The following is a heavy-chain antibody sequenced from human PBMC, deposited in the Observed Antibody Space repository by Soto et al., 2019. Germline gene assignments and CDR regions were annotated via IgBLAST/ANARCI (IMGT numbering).Heavy chain of an antibody. Sequence: QVQLQESGPGLVKPSQTLSLTCTVSGGSISSGDYYWCWIRQPPGKGLEWIGYIYYSGSTYYNPSLKSRVTISVDTSKNQFSLKLSSVTAADTAVYYCARLTMVRGVIITFVYYYGMDVWGQGTTVTVSS. CDR3: ARLTMVRGVIITFVYYYGMDV. J-gene: IGHJ6*02. CDR2: IYYSGST. D-gene: IGHD3-10*01. V-gene: IGHV4-30-4*01. CDR1: GGSISSGDYY.